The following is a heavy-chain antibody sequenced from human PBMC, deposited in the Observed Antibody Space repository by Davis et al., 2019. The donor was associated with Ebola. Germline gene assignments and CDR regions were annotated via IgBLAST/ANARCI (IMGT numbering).Heavy chain of an antibody. D-gene: IGHD4-11*01. CDR2: ISAYNGNT. Sequence: AASVKVSCKASGYSFTDDGISWVRQAPGQGLEWMGWISAYNGNTNYAQKLQGRVTMTTDTSTSTAYMELRSLRSDDTAVYYCARDQKTTVPKPYYYYYGMDVWGQGTTVTVSS. V-gene: IGHV1-18*01. J-gene: IGHJ6*02. CDR3: ARDQKTTVPKPYYYYYGMDV. CDR1: GYSFTDDG.